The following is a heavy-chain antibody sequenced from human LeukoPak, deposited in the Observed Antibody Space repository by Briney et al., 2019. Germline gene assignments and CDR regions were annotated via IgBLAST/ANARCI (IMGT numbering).Heavy chain of an antibody. D-gene: IGHD3-10*01. CDR2: ISGSGGST. Sequence: GESLRLSCAASGFTFSSYAMSWVRQAPGKGLEWVSAISGSGGSTYYADSVKGRFTISTDNSKNTLYLQMNSLRAEDTAVYYCANMVRGVTTPFDYWGQGTLVTVSS. J-gene: IGHJ4*02. CDR1: GFTFSSYA. CDR3: ANMVRGVTTPFDY. V-gene: IGHV3-23*01.